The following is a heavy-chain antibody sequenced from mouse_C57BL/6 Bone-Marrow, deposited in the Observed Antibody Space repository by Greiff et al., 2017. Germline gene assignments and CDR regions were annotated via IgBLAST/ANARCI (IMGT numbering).Heavy chain of an antibody. CDR1: GYTFTSYG. CDR3: ANAYYSNYGFAY. D-gene: IGHD2-5*01. V-gene: IGHV1-81*01. Sequence: QVQLQQSGAELARPGASVKLSCKASGYTFTSYGISWVKQRTGQGLEWIGEIYPRSGHTYYNEKFKGKATLTADKSSSTGYMELRSLTSEDSAVYFCANAYYSNYGFAYWGQGTLVTVSA. J-gene: IGHJ3*01. CDR2: IYPRSGHT.